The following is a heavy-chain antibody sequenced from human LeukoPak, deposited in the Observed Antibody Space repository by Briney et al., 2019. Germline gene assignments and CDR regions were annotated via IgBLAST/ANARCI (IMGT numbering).Heavy chain of an antibody. CDR3: ARAPSSSNDY. V-gene: IGHV3-21*01. CDR1: GFTFSSYS. J-gene: IGHJ4*02. Sequence: PGGSLRLSCAASGFTFSSYSMNWVRQAPGKGLEWVSSISSSSGYIYYADSVKGRFTISRDNAKNSLYLQMNSLRAEDTAVYYCARAPSSSNDYWGQGTLVTVSS. CDR2: ISSSSGYI. D-gene: IGHD6-6*01.